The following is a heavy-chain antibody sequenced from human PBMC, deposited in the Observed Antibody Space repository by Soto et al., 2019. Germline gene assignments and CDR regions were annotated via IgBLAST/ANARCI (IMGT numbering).Heavy chain of an antibody. D-gene: IGHD6-13*01. V-gene: IGHV4-30-2*01. Sequence: PSETLSLTCAVSGGSISGGGYSWSWIRQRPGKGLEWIGYIYHSGSTNYNPSLKRRVTISVDTSKNQFSLKLSSVTAADTAVYYCARGIKQQLVRTWGPGGSEVLFDPWGQGTLVTVSS. CDR1: GGSISGGGYS. J-gene: IGHJ5*02. CDR2: IYHSGST. CDR3: ARGIKQQLVRTWGPGGSEVLFDP.